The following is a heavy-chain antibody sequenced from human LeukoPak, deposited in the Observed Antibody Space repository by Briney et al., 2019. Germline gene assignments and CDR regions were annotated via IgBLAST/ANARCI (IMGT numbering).Heavy chain of an antibody. CDR3: ARYNTLNRGLSSVNY. V-gene: IGHV4-59*13. CDR2: IYHSGST. D-gene: IGHD3-9*01. Sequence: SETLSLTCSVSGDSINNYHWSWIRQSPGQGLEWIGFIYHSGSTYYSASLRSRVTISLDTSKNHVSLKLRSVTAADTALYYCARYNTLNRGLSSVNYWGQATRVTVPS. CDR1: GDSINNYH. J-gene: IGHJ4*02.